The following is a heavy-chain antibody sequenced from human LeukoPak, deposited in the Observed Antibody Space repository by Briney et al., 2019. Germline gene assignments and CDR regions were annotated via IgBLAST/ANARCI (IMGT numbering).Heavy chain of an antibody. J-gene: IGHJ4*02. CDR2: IRNKANSYTT. Sequence: GGSLRLSCAASGFTFSDHYMDWIRQAPGKGLEWVGRIRNKANSYTTEYAASVKGRFTISRDDSKNSLYLQMNSLKTEDTAVYYCVRAASLTFDYWGQGTLVTVSS. D-gene: IGHD3-10*01. V-gene: IGHV3-72*01. CDR3: VRAASLTFDY. CDR1: GFTFSDHY.